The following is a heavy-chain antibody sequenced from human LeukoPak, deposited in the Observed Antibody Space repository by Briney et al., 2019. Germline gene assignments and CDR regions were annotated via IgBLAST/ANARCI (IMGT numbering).Heavy chain of an antibody. J-gene: IGHJ3*02. CDR1: EFTFSDYA. D-gene: IGHD3-3*02. CDR2: ISGSGGST. CDR3: AKIRPPAYDI. V-gene: IGHV3-23*01. Sequence: GGSLRLSCAASEFTFSDYAMNWVRQAPGKVLEWVSAISGSGGSTYYADSVKGRFTISRDNSKNTLYLQMNSLRAEDTAVYYCAKIRPPAYDIWGQGTMVTVSS.